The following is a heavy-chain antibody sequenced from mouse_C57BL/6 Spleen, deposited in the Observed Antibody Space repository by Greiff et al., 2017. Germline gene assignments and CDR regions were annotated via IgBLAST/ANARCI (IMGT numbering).Heavy chain of an antibody. CDR3: ARGVWDGAMDY. V-gene: IGHV1-26*01. CDR1: GYTFTDYY. Sequence: EVQLQQSGPELVKPGASVKISCKASGYTFTDYYMNWVKQSHGKSLEWIGDINTNNGGTSYNQKFKGKATLTVDKSSSTAYMELRSLTSEDSAVYYCARGVWDGAMDYWGQGTSVTVSS. D-gene: IGHD4-1*01. J-gene: IGHJ4*01. CDR2: INTNNGGT.